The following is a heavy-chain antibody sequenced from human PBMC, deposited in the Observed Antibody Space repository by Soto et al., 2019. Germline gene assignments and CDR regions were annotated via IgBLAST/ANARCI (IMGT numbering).Heavy chain of an antibody. CDR2: IKQDGSEK. D-gene: IGHD2-2*01. CDR1: GFTFRSYW. J-gene: IGHJ6*02. Sequence: GGSLRLSCAASGFTFRSYWMQWVRQAPGKGLEWVANIKQDGSEKYYVDSVKGRFTISRDNAKNSLYLQMNSLRAEDTAVYYCARDPSIVLVPAATYYYYYYGMDVWGQGTTVTVSS. CDR3: ARDPSIVLVPAATYYYYYYGMDV. V-gene: IGHV3-7*01.